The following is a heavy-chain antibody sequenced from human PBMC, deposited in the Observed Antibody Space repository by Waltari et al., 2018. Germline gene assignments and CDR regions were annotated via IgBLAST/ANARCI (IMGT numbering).Heavy chain of an antibody. Sequence: EVQLVESGGGLVKPGGSLRLSCAASGFTFSNAWMNWVRQAPGKGLEWVGRIKSKTDGGTTDYAAPVKGRFTISRDDSKNTLYLQMNSLKTEDTAVYYCTSLDYDFWSGIYYFDYWGQGTLVTVSS. CDR3: TSLDYDFWSGIYYFDY. CDR1: GFTFSNAW. J-gene: IGHJ4*02. D-gene: IGHD3-3*01. V-gene: IGHV3-15*07. CDR2: IKSKTDGGTT.